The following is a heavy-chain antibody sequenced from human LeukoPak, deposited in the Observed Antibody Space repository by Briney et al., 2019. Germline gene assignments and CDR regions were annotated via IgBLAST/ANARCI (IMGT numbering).Heavy chain of an antibody. CDR2: MNPNSGNT. CDR3: ARATYYYGSGSYYNIDY. V-gene: IGHV1-8*01. CDR1: GYTFTSYD. D-gene: IGHD3-10*01. J-gene: IGHJ4*02. Sequence: GASVKVSCKASGYTFTSYDINWVRQATGQGLEWMGWMNPNSGNTGYAQKFQGRVAMTRNTSISTAYMELSSLRSEDTAVYYCARATYYYGSGSYYNIDYWGQGTLVTVSS.